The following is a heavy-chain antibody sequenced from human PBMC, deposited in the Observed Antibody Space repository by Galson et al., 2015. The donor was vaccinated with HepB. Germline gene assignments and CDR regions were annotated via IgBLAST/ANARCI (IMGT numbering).Heavy chain of an antibody. CDR3: VRQRGPFDY. CDR2: TYYRSKWYN. CDR1: GDSVSGDSVA. V-gene: IGHV6-1*01. D-gene: IGHD3-10*01. J-gene: IGHJ4*02. Sequence: CAISGDSVSGDSVAWNWIRQSPSRGLEWLGRTYYRSKWYNDYAVFVRSRITIDPDTSKNQFSLQLNSVTPEDTAVYYCVRQRGPFDYWGQGTLVTVSS.